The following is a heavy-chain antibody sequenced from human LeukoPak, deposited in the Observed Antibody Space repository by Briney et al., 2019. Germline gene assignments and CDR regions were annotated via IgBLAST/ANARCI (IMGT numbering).Heavy chain of an antibody. J-gene: IGHJ6*03. D-gene: IGHD3-22*01. CDR1: GFTFSDYY. CDR2: IYYSGST. CDR3: ARAYDSSGYYYYYYYMDV. Sequence: GSLRLSCAASGFTFSDYYISWIRQPPGKGLEWIGSIYYSGSTYYNPSLKSRVTISVDTSKNQFSLKLSSVTAADTAVYYCARAYDSSGYYYYYYYMDVWGKGTTVTVSS. V-gene: IGHV4-38-2*01.